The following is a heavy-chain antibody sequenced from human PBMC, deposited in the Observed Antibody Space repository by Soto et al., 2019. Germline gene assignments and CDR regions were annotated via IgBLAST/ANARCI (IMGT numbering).Heavy chain of an antibody. D-gene: IGHD3-22*01. Sequence: PSETLSLTCTVSGDSIISYSWSWIRQPPGKGLEWIGNIHYNGNTKYSPSLKSRVTMSVDTSKNHFSLKLISVTTADTAVYYCARGGVDYYDSSGYYFSPYYFDYWGQGTLVT. J-gene: IGHJ4*02. CDR1: GDSIISYS. CDR3: ARGGVDYYDSSGYYFSPYYFDY. V-gene: IGHV4-59*01. CDR2: IHYNGNT.